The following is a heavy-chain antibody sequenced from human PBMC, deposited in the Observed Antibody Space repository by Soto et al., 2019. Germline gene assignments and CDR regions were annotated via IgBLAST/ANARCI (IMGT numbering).Heavy chain of an antibody. CDR2: ISESGGST. J-gene: IGHJ4*02. Sequence: PGGSLRLSCAASGFSFSDYAMSWVRQAPGKGLEWVSVISESGGSTHYADSERGRFTVSRDNSKNSLSLRMNSLRDEDTAVYFCAKRSPYSSCWYSPIFDYWGQGALVTVSS. CDR1: GFSFSDYA. D-gene: IGHD6-13*01. CDR3: AKRSPYSSCWYSPIFDY. V-gene: IGHV3-23*01.